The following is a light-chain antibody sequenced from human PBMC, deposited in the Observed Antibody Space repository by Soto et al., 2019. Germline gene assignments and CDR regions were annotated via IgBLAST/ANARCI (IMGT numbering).Light chain of an antibody. V-gene: IGLV2-14*01. J-gene: IGLJ2*01. Sequence: QSVLTQPASVSGSPGQSITISCTGTSSDVGGYNYVSWYQQHPGKAPKLMIYEVSNRPSGVSNRFSGSKSGNTASLTISGLQAEDEADYYCSSYTSSSTLGFGGGTKHTVL. CDR2: EVS. CDR1: SSDVGGYNY. CDR3: SSYTSSSTLG.